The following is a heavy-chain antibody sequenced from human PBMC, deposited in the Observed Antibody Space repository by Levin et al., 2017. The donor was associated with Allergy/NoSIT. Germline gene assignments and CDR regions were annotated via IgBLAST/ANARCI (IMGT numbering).Heavy chain of an antibody. CDR2: INHSGFT. Sequence: SQTLSLTCAVSGGSISSGTYSWSWIRQPPGKGLEWIGYINHSGFTYFNPSLKSRVTISVDRPKNQFSLKVDSVTAADTAVYFYARGPPLASWGPGILVTVSS. CDR3: ARGPPLAS. CDR1: GGSISSGTYS. J-gene: IGHJ5*01. V-gene: IGHV4-30-2*01.